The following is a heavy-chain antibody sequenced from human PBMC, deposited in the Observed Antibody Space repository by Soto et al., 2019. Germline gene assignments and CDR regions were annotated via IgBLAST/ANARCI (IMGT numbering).Heavy chain of an antibody. D-gene: IGHD2-15*01. CDR1: GGSISSGGYY. V-gene: IGHV4-31*03. CDR3: ARGGYCSGGSCYFDP. CDR2: IYYSGST. Sequence: QVQLQESGPGLVKPSQTLSLTCTVSGGSISSGGYYWSWIRQHPGKGLEWIGYIYYSGSTYYNPSLKSRVTISVDTSKNQFALKLSSVTAADTAVYYCARGGYCSGGSCYFDPWGQGTLVTVSS. J-gene: IGHJ5*02.